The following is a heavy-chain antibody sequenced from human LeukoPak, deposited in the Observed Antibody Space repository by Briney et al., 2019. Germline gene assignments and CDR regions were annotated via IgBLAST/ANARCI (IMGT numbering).Heavy chain of an antibody. D-gene: IGHD2-2*01. Sequence: GGSLRLSWAGSGFIFNNAWMSWVSQAPGKGPEWVGRIKSKKDGETTNYAAPVKGRFIISRDDSENTLYLQMNSLKVEDTAVYYCVTLGYCTRTNCYATDGGAFDIWGQGTMVTVSS. V-gene: IGHV3-15*01. CDR3: VTLGYCTRTNCYATDGGAFDI. CDR2: IKSKKDGETT. CDR1: GFIFNNAW. J-gene: IGHJ3*02.